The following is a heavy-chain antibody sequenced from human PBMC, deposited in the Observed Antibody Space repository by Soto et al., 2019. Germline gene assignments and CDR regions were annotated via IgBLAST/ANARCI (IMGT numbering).Heavy chain of an antibody. J-gene: IGHJ4*02. CDR2: IHHSGPT. CDR1: GDSISSSEW. V-gene: IGHV4-4*02. Sequence: QVQLHESGPGLVKPSGTLSLNCKVSGDSISSSEWWSWVRQPPGKGLEWIAEIHHSGPTNYNPSLQSRVTITVDKSKNQISLRLSTVTAADTAVYYCARGGITAVRNYYFDHWGQGTLVTVSS. CDR3: ARGGITAVRNYYFDH. D-gene: IGHD1-20*01.